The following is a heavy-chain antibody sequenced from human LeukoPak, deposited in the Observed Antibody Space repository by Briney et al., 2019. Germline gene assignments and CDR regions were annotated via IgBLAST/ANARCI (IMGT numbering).Heavy chain of an antibody. CDR2: MNPNTGNT. Sequence: ASVKVSCKASGYTFTSYDINWVRQATGQGLEWMGWMNPNTGNTGYAQKFQGRVTMTRNTSISTAYMELSSLRSEDTAVYYCARGSAPFGGKGDYWGQGTLVTVSS. J-gene: IGHJ4*02. CDR1: GYTFTSYD. D-gene: IGHD3-10*01. CDR3: ARGSAPFGGKGDY. V-gene: IGHV1-8*01.